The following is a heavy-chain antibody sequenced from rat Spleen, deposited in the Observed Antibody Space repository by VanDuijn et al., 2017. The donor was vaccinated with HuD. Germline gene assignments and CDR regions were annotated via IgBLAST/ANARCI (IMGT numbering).Heavy chain of an antibody. V-gene: IGHV5-29*01. CDR1: GFTFSDYG. J-gene: IGHJ2*01. CDR3: ARRHYGYTDYFDY. D-gene: IGHD1-11*01. CDR2: SSYGDSSGHSST. Sequence: EVQLVESGGGLVQPGRSLKLSCAASGFTFSDYGMAWVRKDPTKGLEWGATSSYGDSSGHSSTSYRDSVKGLFTISRDNTKSTLSLQMDSLRSEDTATYYCARRHYGYTDYFDYWGQGVMVPVSS.